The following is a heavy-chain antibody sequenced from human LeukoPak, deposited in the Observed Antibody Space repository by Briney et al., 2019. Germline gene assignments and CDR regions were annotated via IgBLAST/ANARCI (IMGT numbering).Heavy chain of an antibody. Sequence: GRSLRLSCAASGFTFSSYGMHWVRQAPGKGLEWVAVISYDGSNKYYADSMKGRFTISRDNSKNTLYLQMNSLRAEDTAVYYCAKELGFGELSAFDYWGQGTLVTVSS. CDR1: GFTFSSYG. J-gene: IGHJ4*02. V-gene: IGHV3-30*18. CDR3: AKELGFGELSAFDY. D-gene: IGHD3-10*01. CDR2: ISYDGSNK.